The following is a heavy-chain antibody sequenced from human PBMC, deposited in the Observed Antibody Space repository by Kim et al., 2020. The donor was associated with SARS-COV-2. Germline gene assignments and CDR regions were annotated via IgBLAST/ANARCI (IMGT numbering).Heavy chain of an antibody. V-gene: IGHV1-2*02. CDR2: INPNSGGT. J-gene: IGHJ4*02. CDR1: GYTFTGYY. D-gene: IGHD3-22*01. Sequence: ASVKVSCKASGYTFTGYYMHWVRQVPGQGLEWMGWINPNSGGTNYAQKFQGRVTMTRDTSISTAYMELSRLRSDDTAVYYCARVTYYYDSSGYYGYWGQGTLVTVSS. CDR3: ARVTYYYDSSGYYGY.